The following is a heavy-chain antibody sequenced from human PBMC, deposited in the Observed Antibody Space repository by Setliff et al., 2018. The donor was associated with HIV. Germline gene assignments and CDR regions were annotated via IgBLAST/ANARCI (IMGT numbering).Heavy chain of an antibody. CDR3: ARGTRVGANDAFDV. V-gene: IGHV1-2*06. J-gene: IGHJ3*01. Sequence: ASVKVSCKASGYTFTGYYMHWVRQAPGQGLEWMGRINPNSGGTKYGQKSQGRATMTRDTSISTAYMELSRLRSDDTAVYYCARGTRVGANDAFDVWGQGTMVTVSS. D-gene: IGHD1-26*01. CDR2: INPNSGGT. CDR1: GYTFTGYY.